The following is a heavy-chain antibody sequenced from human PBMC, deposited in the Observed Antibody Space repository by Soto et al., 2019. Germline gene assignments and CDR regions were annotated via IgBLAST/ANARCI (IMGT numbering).Heavy chain of an antibody. V-gene: IGHV1-18*04. D-gene: IGHD3-10*01. Sequence: QVQLVQSGAEVKKPGASVKVSCKASGYTFTSYGVGWVGKPPEQGLEWMGWISGYNGNTNYAQKLQGRVTMTTDTSTSTAYMELRSLRSDDTAVYYCARAGKYYYGSGSPYYYGMDVWGQGITVTVSS. CDR1: GYTFTSYG. CDR3: ARAGKYYYGSGSPYYYGMDV. CDR2: ISGYNGNT. J-gene: IGHJ6*02.